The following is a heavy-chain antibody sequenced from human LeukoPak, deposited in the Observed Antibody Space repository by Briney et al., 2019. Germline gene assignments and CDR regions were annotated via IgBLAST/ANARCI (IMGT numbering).Heavy chain of an antibody. Sequence: PGGSLRLSRAASGFNVSSNYMSWVRQAPGKGLEWVSVIYSSGDTYYADSVKGRFTISRDNSKNMLYLQMNGLRAEDTAVYYCARVIYGSGTYYKGWFDPWGQGTLVTVSS. V-gene: IGHV3-53*01. D-gene: IGHD3-10*01. CDR1: GFNVSSNY. CDR3: ARVIYGSGTYYKGWFDP. J-gene: IGHJ5*02. CDR2: IYSSGDT.